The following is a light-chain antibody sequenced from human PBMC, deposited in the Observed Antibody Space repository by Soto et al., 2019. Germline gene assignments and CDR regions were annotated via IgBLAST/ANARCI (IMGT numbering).Light chain of an antibody. V-gene: IGKV3-20*01. CDR1: QSVSSSY. CDR2: GAS. CDR3: HQYGISPPVT. Sequence: EIVLTQSPGTLSLSPGERATLSCRASQSVSSSYLAWYQQKPDQAPRLLIYGASSRATGIPDRFSGSGSGADFTLTISRLEPEDFAVYYCHQYGISPPVTFGQGTRLEIK. J-gene: IGKJ5*01.